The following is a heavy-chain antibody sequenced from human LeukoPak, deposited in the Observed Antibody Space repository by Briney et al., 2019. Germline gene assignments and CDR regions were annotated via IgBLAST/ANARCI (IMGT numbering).Heavy chain of an antibody. CDR3: ARDFERNGDFHAFDI. J-gene: IGHJ3*02. V-gene: IGHV3-11*05. Sequence: NPGGSLRLSCAASGFTFSDYYMSWIRQAPGKGLEWVSYISTTGSYINDADSVKGRFTISRDNAKNSLYLQLNSLRVEDTAVYYCARDFERNGDFHAFDIWGQGTMVTVSS. CDR1: GFTFSDYY. D-gene: IGHD4-17*01. CDR2: ISTTGSYI.